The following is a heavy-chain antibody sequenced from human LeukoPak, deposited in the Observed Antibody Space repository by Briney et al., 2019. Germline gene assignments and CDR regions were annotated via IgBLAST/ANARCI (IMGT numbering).Heavy chain of an antibody. CDR1: GLGFSSFS. J-gene: IGHJ4*02. V-gene: IGHV3-21*01. Sequence: GGSLRLSCAASGLGFSSFSFNWIRQAPGKGLEWVSSITPTTSYIYYADSVRGRFTISRENAKNSLYLQMNSLRAEDTALYYCVTGSGSNWGQGTLVTVSS. CDR2: ITPTTSYI. D-gene: IGHD1-26*01. CDR3: VTGSGSN.